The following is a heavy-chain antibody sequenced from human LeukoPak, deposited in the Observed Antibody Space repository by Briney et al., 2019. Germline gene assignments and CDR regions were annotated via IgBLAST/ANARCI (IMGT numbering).Heavy chain of an antibody. J-gene: IGHJ4*02. D-gene: IGHD2-2*01. CDR3: ARDFCSSTSCHFDY. V-gene: IGHV4-59*01. CDR2: ISYSGRA. Sequence: SETLSLTCAGSVGSISSYYWTWIRQPPGKGLDWFGYISYSGRATYNPSLKSRVTRSIDTSKNQFSLKLSSVTAADTAVYYCARDFCSSTSCHFDYWGQGTLVTVSS. CDR1: VGSISSYY.